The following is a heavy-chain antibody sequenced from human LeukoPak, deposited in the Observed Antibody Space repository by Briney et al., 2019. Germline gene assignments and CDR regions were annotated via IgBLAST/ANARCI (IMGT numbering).Heavy chain of an antibody. J-gene: IGHJ4*02. Sequence: PGGSLRLSCAASGFTFSSYAMSWVRQAPGKGLEWVSAISGSGGSTYYADSVKGRFTISRDNAKNSLYLQMNSLRDEDTAVYYCARGDVWGSYRYFDYWGQGTLVTVSS. D-gene: IGHD3-16*02. V-gene: IGHV3-23*01. CDR3: ARGDVWGSYRYFDY. CDR1: GFTFSSYA. CDR2: ISGSGGST.